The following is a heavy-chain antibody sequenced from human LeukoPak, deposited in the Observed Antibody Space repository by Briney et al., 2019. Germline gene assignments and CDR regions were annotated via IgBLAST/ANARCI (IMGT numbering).Heavy chain of an antibody. CDR1: GFTFSNYW. D-gene: IGHD3-22*01. V-gene: IGHV3-30*18. J-gene: IGHJ3*02. CDR3: AKPVVGITMIVVVTAFDI. Sequence: GGSLRLSCAASGFTFSNYWMHWVRQAPGKGLEWVAVISYDGSNKYYADSVKGRFTISRDNSKNTLYLQMNSLRAEDTAVYYCAKPVVGITMIVVVTAFDIWGQGTMVTVSS. CDR2: ISYDGSNK.